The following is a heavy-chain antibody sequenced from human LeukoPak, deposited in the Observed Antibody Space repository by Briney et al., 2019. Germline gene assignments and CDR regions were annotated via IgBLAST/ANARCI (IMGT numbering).Heavy chain of an antibody. CDR3: AKVYCSSTSCHGAFDY. V-gene: IGHV3-9*03. CDR2: ISWNSGSI. J-gene: IGHJ4*02. CDR1: GFTFDDYA. Sequence: GRSLRLSCGASGFTFDDYAMHWVRQAPGKGLEWVSGISWNSGSIGYADSVKGRFTISRDNAKNSLYLQMNSLRAEDMALYYCAKVYCSSTSCHGAFDYWGQGTLVTVSS. D-gene: IGHD2-2*01.